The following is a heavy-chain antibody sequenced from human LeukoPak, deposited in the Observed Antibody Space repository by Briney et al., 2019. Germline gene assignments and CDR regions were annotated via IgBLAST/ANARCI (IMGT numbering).Heavy chain of an antibody. Sequence: SVKVSCKASGYTFTGYYMHWVRQAPGQGLEWMRGIIPIFGTANYAQKFQGRVTITTDESTSTAYMELSSLRSEDTAVYYCARVNLAKPYYYYMDVWGKGTTVTVSS. CDR2: IIPIFGTA. D-gene: IGHD3-3*02. J-gene: IGHJ6*03. CDR3: ARVNLAKPYYYYMDV. CDR1: GYTFTGYY. V-gene: IGHV1-69*05.